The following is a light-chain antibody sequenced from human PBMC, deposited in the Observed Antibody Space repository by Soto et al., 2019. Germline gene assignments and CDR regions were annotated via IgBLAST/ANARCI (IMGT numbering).Light chain of an antibody. J-gene: IGKJ5*01. V-gene: IGKV3-20*01. CDR2: AAS. CDR3: QQSYSTPIT. Sequence: EFVLTQSPGTLSLSPGERATLSCRASQTVRNNYLAWYQQKPGQAPRLLIYAASSLQSGVQSRFSGSGSGTDFTLTISSLQPEDFATYYCQQSYSTPITFGQGTRLEIK. CDR1: QTVRNNY.